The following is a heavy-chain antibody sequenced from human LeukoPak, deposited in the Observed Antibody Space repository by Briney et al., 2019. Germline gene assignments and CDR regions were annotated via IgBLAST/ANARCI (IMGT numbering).Heavy chain of an antibody. CDR3: ARDSGNYLDAFDI. V-gene: IGHV3-21*01. CDR2: ISSSSSYI. Sequence: GGSLRLSCAASGFTFSRHSINWVRQAPGEGLEWVSSISSSSSYIYYADSVKGRFTISRDSAKNSLYLQMNSLRAEDTAVYYCARDSGNYLDAFDIWGQGTMVTVSS. CDR1: GFTFSRHS. J-gene: IGHJ3*02. D-gene: IGHD1-7*01.